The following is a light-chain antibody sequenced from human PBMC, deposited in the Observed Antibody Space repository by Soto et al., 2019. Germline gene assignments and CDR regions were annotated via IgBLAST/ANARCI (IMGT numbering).Light chain of an antibody. Sequence: EIELTQSPGTVSLSPGERATLSCSSSQSVSSNLAWYQQKPGQAPRLLIYGASTRATGIPARFIGSGSGTDFTLTISSLEPEDFAVYYCQQRQYWPPITFGQGTRLEIK. CDR3: QQRQYWPPIT. CDR1: QSVSSN. V-gene: IGKV3-11*01. CDR2: GAS. J-gene: IGKJ5*01.